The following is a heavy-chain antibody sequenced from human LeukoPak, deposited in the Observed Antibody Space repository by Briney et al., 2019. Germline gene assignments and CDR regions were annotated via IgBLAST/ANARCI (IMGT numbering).Heavy chain of an antibody. CDR2: LNPKSGGS. CDR1: GYTFSDYS. V-gene: IGHV1-2*02. Sequence: GASVKVSCKASGYTFSDYSMHWVRQAPGQGLEWMGWLNPKSGGSNYAQKFQSRVTMTRDTSISTAYMELSRLTSEDTAVYYCARGRVGTNPNWFDPWGQGTLVTVSS. CDR3: ARGRVGTNPNWFDP. D-gene: IGHD1/OR15-1a*01. J-gene: IGHJ5*02.